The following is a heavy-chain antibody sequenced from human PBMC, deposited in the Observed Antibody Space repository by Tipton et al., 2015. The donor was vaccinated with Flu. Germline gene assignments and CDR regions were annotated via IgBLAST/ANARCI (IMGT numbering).Heavy chain of an antibody. D-gene: IGHD7-27*01. CDR3: ATLTGDDY. CDR1: GFTFSSYG. J-gene: IGHJ4*02. Sequence: RSLRLSCAASGFTFSSYGMYWVRQAPGKGLEWVAVIAKDGTNKYYGDSVKGRFTISRDHSKNTLYLQMNSLRKEDTAVYYCATLTGDDYWGQGDLVTVSS. CDR2: IAKDGTNK. V-gene: IGHV3-30*03.